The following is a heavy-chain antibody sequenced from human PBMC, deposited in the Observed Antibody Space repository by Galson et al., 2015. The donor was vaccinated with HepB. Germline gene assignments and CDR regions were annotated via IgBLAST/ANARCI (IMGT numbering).Heavy chain of an antibody. V-gene: IGHV3-21*01. CDR3: ARDRGAHSGYDPDAFDI. CDR1: GFTFSSYS. J-gene: IGHJ3*02. Sequence: SLRLSCASSGFTFSSYSMNWVRQAPGKGLEWVSSISSSSSYIYYADSVKGRFTISRDNAKNSLYLQMNSLRAEDTAVYYCARDRGAHSGYDPDAFDIWGQGTMVTVSS. D-gene: IGHD5-12*01. CDR2: ISSSSSYI.